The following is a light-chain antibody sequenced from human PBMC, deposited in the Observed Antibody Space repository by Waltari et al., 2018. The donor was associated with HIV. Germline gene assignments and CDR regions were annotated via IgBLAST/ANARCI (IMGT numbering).Light chain of an antibody. Sequence: DCQMTQSPSSLPAAAGDSVTITCRASQGISSSLAWYQQKPGKTPKLLIYKASTLHPGVPSRFSGSGSGTDFTLTISSLQPEDVSTYYCQNYNSAPLTFGPGTKVEIK. V-gene: IGKV1-27*01. CDR2: KAS. CDR3: QNYNSAPLT. J-gene: IGKJ1*01. CDR1: QGISSS.